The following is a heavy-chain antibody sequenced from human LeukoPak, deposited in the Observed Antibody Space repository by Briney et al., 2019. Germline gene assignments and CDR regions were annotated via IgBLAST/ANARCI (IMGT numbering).Heavy chain of an antibody. J-gene: IGHJ4*02. V-gene: IGHV3-15*01. Sequence: KPGGSLRLSCAASGFTFSDAWMTWVRQAPGKGLEWVGRIKSKTDGGTTDHAAPVKGRFTVSRDDSKNTLYLQMNSLRAEDTAVYYCAASITMFDYWGQGTLVTVSS. CDR2: IKSKTDGGTT. D-gene: IGHD3-10*01. CDR3: AASITMFDY. CDR1: GFTFSDAW.